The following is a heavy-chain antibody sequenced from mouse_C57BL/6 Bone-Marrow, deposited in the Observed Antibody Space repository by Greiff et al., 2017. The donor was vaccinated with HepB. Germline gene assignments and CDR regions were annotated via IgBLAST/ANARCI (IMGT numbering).Heavy chain of an antibody. CDR3: ARAYYSNYVSWFAY. Sequence: VQLKESGPELVRPGASVKISCKAPGYTFNSPWMQWVRQRPGQGLVWIGEIFPGSGSTYYNEKFKGKATLTVYTSSSTAYMQLSILTSEYSAVEFCARAYYSNYVSWFAYWGQGTLVTVSA. CDR2: IFPGSGST. D-gene: IGHD2-5*01. J-gene: IGHJ3*01. V-gene: IGHV1-56*01. CDR1: GYTFNSPW.